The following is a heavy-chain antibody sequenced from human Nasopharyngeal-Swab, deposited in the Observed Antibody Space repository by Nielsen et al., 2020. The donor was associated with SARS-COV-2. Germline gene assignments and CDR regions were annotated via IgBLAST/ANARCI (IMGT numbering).Heavy chain of an antibody. V-gene: IGHV3-21*01. Sequence: GESLKISCAASGFAFSTCTLSWVRQAPGKGLEWVSSISSSSSYIYYADSVKGRFTISRDNAKNSLYLQMNSLRAEDTAVYYCARDGLDYDFWSAYFMDVWGQGTTVTVSS. J-gene: IGHJ6*02. CDR1: GFAFSTCT. CDR2: ISSSSSYI. D-gene: IGHD3-3*01. CDR3: ARDGLDYDFWSAYFMDV.